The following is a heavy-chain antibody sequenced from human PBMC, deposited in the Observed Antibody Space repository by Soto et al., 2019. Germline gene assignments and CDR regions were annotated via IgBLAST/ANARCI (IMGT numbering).Heavy chain of an antibody. J-gene: IGHJ4*02. CDR3: ATMSGYAGY. CDR1: GFTFSIYG. CDR2: ISHEGSED. V-gene: IGHV3-30*03. D-gene: IGHD3-3*01. Sequence: QMQLVESGGGVVQPGRSLRLSCAASGFTFSIYGMHWVRQAPGKGLEWVAFISHEGSEDYYAASVKGRFAVSRDNSKNTMYVQMSSLTGEDTAVYHCATMSGYAGYWGQGTLVTVSS.